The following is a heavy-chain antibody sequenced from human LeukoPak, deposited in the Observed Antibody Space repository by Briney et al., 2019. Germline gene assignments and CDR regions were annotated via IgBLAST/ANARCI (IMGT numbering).Heavy chain of an antibody. Sequence: ASVKVSCKASGYTFTSYDINWVRQATGQGLEWMGWMNPSSGNTGYAQKFQGRVTMTRDTSLGTAYMELSSLRSEDSAVYYCARVPNRGDKFDPWGQGTVVTVSS. D-gene: IGHD4-17*01. CDR3: ARVPNRGDKFDP. CDR2: MNPSSGNT. J-gene: IGHJ5*02. V-gene: IGHV1-8*01. CDR1: GYTFTSYD.